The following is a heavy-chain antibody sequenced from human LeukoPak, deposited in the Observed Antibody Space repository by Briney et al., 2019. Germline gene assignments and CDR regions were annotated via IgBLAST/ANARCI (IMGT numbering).Heavy chain of an antibody. Sequence: SETLSLTCSVSGGSIRSYYWSWIRQPAGKGLEWIGRIYTSGSTNYNPSLQSRVTMSLDTSKNQFSLKPSSVTAADTAVYYCARDRLVGAAANNWFDPWGQGTLVTVSS. CDR2: IYTSGST. D-gene: IGHD2-2*01. CDR1: GGSIRSYY. CDR3: ARDRLVGAAANNWFDP. J-gene: IGHJ5*02. V-gene: IGHV4-4*07.